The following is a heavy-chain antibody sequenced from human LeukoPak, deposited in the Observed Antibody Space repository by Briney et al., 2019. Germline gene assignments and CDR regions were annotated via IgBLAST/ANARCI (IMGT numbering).Heavy chain of an antibody. CDR2: ISGSGGST. D-gene: IGHD4-17*01. V-gene: IGHV3-23*01. CDR3: AEGPPLYDYGDYVSGYYFDY. Sequence: GGSLRLSCAASGFTFSSYAMSWVRQAPGKGLEWVSAISGSGGSTYYADSVKGRFTISRDNSKNTLYLQMNSLRAEDTAVYYCAEGPPLYDYGDYVSGYYFDYWGQGTLVTVSS. CDR1: GFTFSSYA. J-gene: IGHJ4*02.